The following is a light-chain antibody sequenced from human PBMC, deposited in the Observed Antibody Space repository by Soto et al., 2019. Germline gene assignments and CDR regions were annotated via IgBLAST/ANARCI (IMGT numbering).Light chain of an antibody. CDR2: DVS. CDR3: TSYTSSGAVV. CDR1: SSDVGGYNY. V-gene: IGLV2-14*03. J-gene: IGLJ2*01. Sequence: QSALTQPASVSGSPGQSITISCAGTSSDVGGYNYVSWYQHHPGKAPKLMIYDVSNRPSGVSNRFSGSKSGNTASLTISGLQAEDEVDYYCTSYTSSGAVVFGGGTQLTVL.